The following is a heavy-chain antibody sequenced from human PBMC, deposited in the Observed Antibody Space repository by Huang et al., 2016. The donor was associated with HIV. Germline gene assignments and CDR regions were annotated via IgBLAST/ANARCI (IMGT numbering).Heavy chain of an antibody. Sequence: QITLKESGPTLVKPTQTLTLTCTFSGFSLSTSGVGVGWIRQPPSRKPSPGKALEWLVLIYWEYDKRYSPSLKSRLTITKDTSKNQVVLTMTNMDPVDTATYYCAHHLYYYDSSGYYMRWGWFDPWGQGTLVTVSS. CDR2: IYWEYDK. CDR1: GFSLSTSGVG. CDR3: AHHLYYYDSSGYYMRWGWFDP. V-gene: IGHV2-5*02. J-gene: IGHJ5*02. D-gene: IGHD3-22*01.